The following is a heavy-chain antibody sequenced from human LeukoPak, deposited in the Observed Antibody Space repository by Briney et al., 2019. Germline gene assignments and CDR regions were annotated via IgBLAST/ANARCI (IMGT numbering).Heavy chain of an antibody. J-gene: IGHJ4*02. Sequence: AGGSLRLSCAASGFTFSDYYMSWIRQAPGKGLEWVSYISSSGSTIDYADSVKGRFTISRGNAKNSLYLQMNSLRAEDTAVYYCARSIPAGNRRWGQGTLVTVSS. CDR2: ISSSGSTI. CDR3: ARSIPAGNRR. D-gene: IGHD2-2*01. CDR1: GFTFSDYY. V-gene: IGHV3-11*01.